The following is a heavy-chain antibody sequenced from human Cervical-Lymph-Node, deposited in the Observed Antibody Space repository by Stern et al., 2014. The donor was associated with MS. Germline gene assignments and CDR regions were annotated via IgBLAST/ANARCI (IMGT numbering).Heavy chain of an antibody. CDR3: ARDVPASYYYGMDV. CDR2: ISAYNGNT. Sequence: MQLVESGAEVKKPGASVKVSCKASGYTFTSYGISWVRQAPGQGLEWMGGISAYNGNTNYAQKLQGRVTMTTDTSTSTAYMELRSLRSDDTAVYYCARDVPASYYYGMDVWGQGTTVTVSS. V-gene: IGHV1-18*01. J-gene: IGHJ6*02. D-gene: IGHD2-2*01. CDR1: GYTFTSYG.